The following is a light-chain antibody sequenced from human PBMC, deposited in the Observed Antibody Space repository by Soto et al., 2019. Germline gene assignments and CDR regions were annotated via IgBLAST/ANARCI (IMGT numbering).Light chain of an antibody. CDR2: EAS. CDR1: ENANGH. V-gene: IGKV1-5*03. CDR3: QQYNDLPS. J-gene: IGKJ1*01. Sequence: IQMTQSPNTLSASVGDRVSITCRASENANGHLAWYQQKPGNAPKLLIYEASILESGVPSRFSGIGYGTEFTLTITGLLPEDFVTYYCQQYNDLPSFGQGTKV.